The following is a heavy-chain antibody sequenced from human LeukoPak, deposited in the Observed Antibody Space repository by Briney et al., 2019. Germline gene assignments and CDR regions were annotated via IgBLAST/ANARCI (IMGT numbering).Heavy chain of an antibody. V-gene: IGHV4-39*01. J-gene: IGHJ6*03. D-gene: IGHD7-27*01. Sequence: PSETLSLTCTVSGGSISSSSYYWGWIRQPPGKGLEWIGSIYYSGSTYYNPSLKSRVTKSVDTSKNQFPLKLSSVTAADTAVYYCARLRSGYVDVWGKGTTVTVSS. CDR3: ARLRSGYVDV. CDR1: GGSISSSSYY. CDR2: IYYSGST.